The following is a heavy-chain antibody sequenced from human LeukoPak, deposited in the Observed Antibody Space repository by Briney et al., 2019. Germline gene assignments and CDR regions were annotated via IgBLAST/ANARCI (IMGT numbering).Heavy chain of an antibody. CDR3: AKVAAAEGRYFDY. CDR1: GGSISRYY. D-gene: IGHD6-13*01. Sequence: SHTLSLTCSVSGGSISRYYWSWITQPPGKGLEWIGYIYYSGSTNYNPCLKSRVTISVGTSKNQFSLKLSSVTAADTAVYYCAKVAAAEGRYFDYWGQGTLVTVSS. J-gene: IGHJ4*02. CDR2: IYYSGST. V-gene: IGHV4-59*08.